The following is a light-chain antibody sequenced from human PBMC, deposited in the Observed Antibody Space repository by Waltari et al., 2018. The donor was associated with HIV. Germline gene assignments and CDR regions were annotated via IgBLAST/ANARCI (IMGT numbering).Light chain of an antibody. CDR3: QQYYSYSYT. J-gene: IGKJ2*01. Sequence: AIRMTQSPSSFSASTGDRVTITCRASQGISSCLAWYQQKPGKAPKLLIYAASTLQSGVPSRFSGSGSGTDFTLTISCLQSEDFATYYCQQYYSYSYTFGQGTKLEIK. CDR2: AAS. V-gene: IGKV1-8*01. CDR1: QGISSC.